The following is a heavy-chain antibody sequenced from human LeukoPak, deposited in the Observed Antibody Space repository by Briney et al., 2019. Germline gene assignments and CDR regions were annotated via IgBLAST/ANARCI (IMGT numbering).Heavy chain of an antibody. CDR1: GGTFSSYA. V-gene: IGHV1-69*04. J-gene: IGHJ3*02. CDR3: AKDREMATGGFDI. CDR2: VIHVLGVV. Sequence: SVKVSCKASGGTFSSYAISWVRQAPGQGLEWMGRVIHVLGVVNYAQKFQGRVTITADISTSTAYMELNSLRYEDTAVYYCAKDREMATGGFDIWGQGTMVTV. D-gene: IGHD5-24*01.